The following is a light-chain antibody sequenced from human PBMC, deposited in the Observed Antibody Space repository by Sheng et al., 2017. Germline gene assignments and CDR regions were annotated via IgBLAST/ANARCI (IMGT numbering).Light chain of an antibody. J-gene: IGKJ4*01. V-gene: IGKV1-NL1*01. CDR3: QQYYSNPRGLT. CDR1: QGISNS. Sequence: DIQMTQSPSSLSASIGDRVTITCRASQGISNSLAWYQQKPGKAPKLLLYATSRLESGVPSRFSGSGSGTDYTLTISSLQPEDFATYYCQQYYSNPRGLTFGGGTKVEIK. CDR2: ATS.